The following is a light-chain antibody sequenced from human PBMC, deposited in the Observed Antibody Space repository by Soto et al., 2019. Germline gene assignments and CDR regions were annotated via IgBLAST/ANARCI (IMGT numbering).Light chain of an antibody. V-gene: IGKV3-20*01. Sequence: ESVLTQSPGTLSLSPGERATLSCRASQSIHTRYIAWYQHKPGQAPRLLIYGASSRATGIPDRFSGSGSGTDFTLTINGLEPEDSAVYYCQQYGGFFAQGTKLEIK. CDR3: QQYGGF. CDR1: QSIHTRY. J-gene: IGKJ2*01. CDR2: GAS.